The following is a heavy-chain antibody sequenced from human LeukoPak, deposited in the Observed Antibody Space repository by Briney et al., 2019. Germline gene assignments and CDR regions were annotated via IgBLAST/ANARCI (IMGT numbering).Heavy chain of an antibody. V-gene: IGHV1-69*13. J-gene: IGHJ4*02. CDR1: GYTFTSYG. D-gene: IGHD5-18*01. Sequence: GASVKVSCKASGYTFTSYGISWVRQAPGQGLEWMGGIIPIFGTANYQQKFQGRVTITADESTRTVYMSLNSLRFEDTAVYYCARASSDDTAMATPFAYWGQGTLVTVSS. CDR3: ARASSDDTAMATPFAY. CDR2: IIPIFGTA.